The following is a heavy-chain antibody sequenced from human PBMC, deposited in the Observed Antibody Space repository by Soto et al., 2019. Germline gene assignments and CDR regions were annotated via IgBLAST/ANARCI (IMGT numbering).Heavy chain of an antibody. J-gene: IGHJ6*02. CDR2: IDPSDSYT. CDR3: ARHSTKEWGTFV. CDR1: GYSFTSYW. D-gene: IGHD3-16*01. Sequence: GDSLKISCKGSGYSFTSYWISWVRQMPGKGLEWMGRIDPSDSYTNYSPSFQGHVTISADKAISTAYLQWSSLKASDTATYYWARHSTKEWGTFVWGQGTTVTVSS. V-gene: IGHV5-10-1*01.